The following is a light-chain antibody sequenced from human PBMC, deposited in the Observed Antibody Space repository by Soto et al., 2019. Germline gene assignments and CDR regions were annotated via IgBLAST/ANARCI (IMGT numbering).Light chain of an antibody. CDR2: GAS. V-gene: IGKV3-20*01. J-gene: IGKJ1*01. CDR1: QSVSNY. CDR3: QQFGGSPQT. Sequence: IVLTQSPGTLSLSPGERATLSCRASQSVSNYLVWYQQKPGQAPRLLIYGASSRATGIPDRFSGSGSGTDFTLTISRLEPEDFAVYYCQQFGGSPQTFGQGTKVDIK.